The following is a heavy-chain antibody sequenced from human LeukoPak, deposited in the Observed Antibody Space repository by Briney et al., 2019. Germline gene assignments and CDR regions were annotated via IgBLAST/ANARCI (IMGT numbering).Heavy chain of an antibody. Sequence: VESLKISCKGSEYSFTNYWIGWVRQMPGKGLEWMGVIYPGDSDTRYSPSFQGQVTISADKSISTAYLQWSGLKASDTAMYYCARRRTRPEAFDIWGQGTMVTVSS. CDR2: IYPGDSDT. V-gene: IGHV5-51*01. J-gene: IGHJ3*02. D-gene: IGHD1-14*01. CDR3: ARRRTRPEAFDI. CDR1: EYSFTNYW.